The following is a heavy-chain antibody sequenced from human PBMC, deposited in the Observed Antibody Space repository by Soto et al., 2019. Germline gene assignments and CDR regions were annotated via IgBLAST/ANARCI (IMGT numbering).Heavy chain of an antibody. CDR1: GFTFSSYG. CDR2: ISYDGSNK. D-gene: IGHD2-2*01. CDR3: AKDRGDIVVVPAAMPDDQYYYYGMDV. J-gene: IGHJ6*02. Sequence: GGSLRLSCAASGFTFSSYGMHWVRQAPGKGLEWVAVISYDGSNKYYADSVKGRFTISRDNSKNTLYLQMNSLRAEDTAVYYCAKDRGDIVVVPAAMPDDQYYYYGMDVWGQGTTVTVSS. V-gene: IGHV3-30*18.